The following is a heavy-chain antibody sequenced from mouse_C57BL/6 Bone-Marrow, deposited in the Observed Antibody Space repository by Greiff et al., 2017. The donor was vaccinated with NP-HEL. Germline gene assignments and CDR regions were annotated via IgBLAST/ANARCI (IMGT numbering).Heavy chain of an antibody. CDR3: ARRTVVEGYAMDY. J-gene: IGHJ4*01. Sequence: QVQLQQSGAELMKPGASVKLSCKATSYTFTGYWIEWVKQRPGHGLEWIGEILPGSGSTNYNEKFKGKATFTADTSSNPAYMQLSSLTTEDSAIYYCARRTVVEGYAMDYWGQGTSVTVSS. CDR2: ILPGSGST. D-gene: IGHD1-1*01. V-gene: IGHV1-9*01. CDR1: SYTFTGYW.